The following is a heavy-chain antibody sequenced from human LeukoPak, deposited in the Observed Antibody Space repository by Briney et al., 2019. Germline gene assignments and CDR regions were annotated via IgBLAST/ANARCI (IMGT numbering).Heavy chain of an antibody. CDR2: ISSGSGHI. V-gene: IGHV3-21*01. CDR1: GFTFATYT. J-gene: IGHJ4*02. Sequence: GGSLRLSCAASGFTFATYTMNWVRQAPGKGLEWVSSISSGSGHIYYADSMKGRFTISRDNAKSSLYLQMNSLRVEDTAVYYCARGDGYFTYWGQGTLVTVSS. CDR3: ARGDGYFTY.